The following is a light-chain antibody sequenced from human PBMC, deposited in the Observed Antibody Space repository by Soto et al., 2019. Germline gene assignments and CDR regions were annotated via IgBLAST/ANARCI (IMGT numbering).Light chain of an antibody. CDR3: QQYNSYSYT. Sequence: DIQMTQSPSTLSASVGDRVTITCRASQSISSWLAWYQQKPGKAPKLLIYKASSLESGVPSRFSGSGSGTECTLTISSLQPDDFATYYFQQYNSYSYTFGQGTTLEIK. CDR1: QSISSW. V-gene: IGKV1-5*03. J-gene: IGKJ2*01. CDR2: KAS.